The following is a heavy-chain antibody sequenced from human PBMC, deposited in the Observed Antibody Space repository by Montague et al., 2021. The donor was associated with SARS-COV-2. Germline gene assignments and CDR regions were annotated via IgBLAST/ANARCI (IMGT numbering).Heavy chain of an antibody. Sequence: SETLSLTCTVSGASISSSTYYWVWLRHPPGKGLEWFGSIYHRGSTYYNPSLKSRVFISVDTSKKPLSLTLTSVTAADTAVYYCATQEDPSGWIPGPFDFWGQGTLLSVSS. CDR2: IYHRGST. CDR1: GASISSSTYY. CDR3: ATQEDPSGWIPGPFDF. D-gene: IGHD6-19*01. J-gene: IGHJ4*02. V-gene: IGHV4-39*01.